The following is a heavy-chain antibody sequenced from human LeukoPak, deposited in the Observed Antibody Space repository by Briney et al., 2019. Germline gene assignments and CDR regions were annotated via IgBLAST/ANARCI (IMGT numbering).Heavy chain of an antibody. V-gene: IGHV3-23*01. D-gene: IGHD2-15*01. J-gene: IGHJ4*02. CDR3: VRQATPHGHSDY. Sequence: PGGSLILSCAASGFTFSNCAMTWVRQAPGKGLEWVSSISDSAGATYYADSVRGRFTISRDNSGSTLYLQMNSLRAGDTALYYCVRQATPHGHSDYWGQGILVTVSS. CDR1: GFTFSNCA. CDR2: ISDSAGAT.